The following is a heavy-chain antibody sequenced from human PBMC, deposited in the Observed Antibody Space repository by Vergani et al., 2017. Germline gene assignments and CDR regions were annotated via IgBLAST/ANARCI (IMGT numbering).Heavy chain of an antibody. V-gene: IGHV3-21*01. Sequence: EVQLVESGGGLVKPGGSLRLSCAASGFTFSSYSMNWVRQAPGKGLEWVSSISSSSSYIYYADSVKCRFTISRDNAKNSLYLQMNSLRAEDTAVYYCAREVDSGSYLSAFDIWGQGTMVTVSS. D-gene: IGHD1-26*01. J-gene: IGHJ3*02. CDR2: ISSSSSYI. CDR1: GFTFSSYS. CDR3: AREVDSGSYLSAFDI.